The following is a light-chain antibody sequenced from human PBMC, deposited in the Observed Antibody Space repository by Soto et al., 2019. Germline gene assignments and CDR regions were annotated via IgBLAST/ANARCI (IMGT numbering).Light chain of an antibody. Sequence: QSVLTQPASVSGSPGQSMTISCTGTSSDVGSYNLVSWYQQHPGKAPKLMIYEGSKRPSGVSNRFSGSKSGNTASLTISGLQAEDEADYYCCSYAGSSTFKVFGGGTKVTVL. V-gene: IGLV2-23*03. CDR1: SSDVGSYNL. CDR2: EGS. J-gene: IGLJ2*01. CDR3: CSYAGSSTFKV.